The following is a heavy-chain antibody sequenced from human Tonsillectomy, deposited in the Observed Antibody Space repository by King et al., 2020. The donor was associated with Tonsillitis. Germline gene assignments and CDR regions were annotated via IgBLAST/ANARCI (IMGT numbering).Heavy chain of an antibody. CDR3: ARLERGYSYGPDY. CDR1: GYSFTSYW. D-gene: IGHD5-18*01. Sequence: VQLVQSGAEVKKPGESLKISCKGSGYSFTSYWIGWVRQMPGKGLEWMGIIYPGDSDTRYIPSFQGQVTVSADKSISTAYLRWNSLKASDTAMYYCARLERGYSYGPDYWGQGTLVTVSS. CDR2: IYPGDSDT. V-gene: IGHV5-51*01. J-gene: IGHJ4*02.